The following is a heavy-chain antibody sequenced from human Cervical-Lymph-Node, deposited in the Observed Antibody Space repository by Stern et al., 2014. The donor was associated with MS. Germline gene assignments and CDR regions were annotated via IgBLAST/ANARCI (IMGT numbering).Heavy chain of an antibody. Sequence: QVQLQESGPGLVKPSETLSLTCTVSGGSSSTYYWTWFRQPPVKGLEWIGYMYDSGSTNYNPSLKSRVTISTDMSKNQFSLRLSSVTAADTAVYYCARVRWLARVDYWGQGILVTVSS. CDR2: MYDSGST. CDR1: GGSSSTYY. CDR3: ARVRWLARVDY. D-gene: IGHD6-19*01. J-gene: IGHJ4*02. V-gene: IGHV4-59*01.